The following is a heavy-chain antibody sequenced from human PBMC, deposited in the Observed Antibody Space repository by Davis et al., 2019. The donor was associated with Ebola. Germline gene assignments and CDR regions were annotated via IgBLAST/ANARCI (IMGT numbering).Heavy chain of an antibody. D-gene: IGHD3-10*01. CDR2: MNPNSGNT. CDR3: ARAPTWSEINYYCFDY. Sequence: ASVTVSCKASGYTFTSYDINWLRPATRQGLEWMGWMNPNSGNTGYAQKFQGRVTMTKNTSIGTAYMELGSLRSEDTAVYYCARAPTWSEINYYCFDYWGQGTLVTVSS. J-gene: IGHJ4*02. V-gene: IGHV1-8*01. CDR1: GYTFTSYD.